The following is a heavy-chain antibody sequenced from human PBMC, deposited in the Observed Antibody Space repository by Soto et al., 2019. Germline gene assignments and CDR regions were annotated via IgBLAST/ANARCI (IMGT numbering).Heavy chain of an antibody. CDR3: ANLLGGGWYGDYFAY. J-gene: IGHJ4*02. CDR1: GFTFSSYA. V-gene: IGHV3-23*01. CDR2: ISGSGGST. Sequence: GSLGLSCAASGFTFSSYAMSWVREAPGKGVEWVSAISGSGGSTYYADSVKGRFTISRDNSKTTPYLQMNSLRAEDTAVYYCANLLGGGWYGDYFAYWGQGTLVT. D-gene: IGHD6-19*01.